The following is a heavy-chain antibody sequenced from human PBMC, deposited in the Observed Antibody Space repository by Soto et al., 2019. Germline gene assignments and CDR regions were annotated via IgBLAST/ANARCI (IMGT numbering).Heavy chain of an antibody. Sequence: EVQLVESGGGVVQPGGSLRLSCAASGFTFSTYDMHWVRQATGKGLEWVSAIGVAGETFYSGSVKGRFSISRENAKNSLYLQMNSLRAEDTAVYFCARERGPNSYGWREFDCWGQGTLVTVSS. V-gene: IGHV3-13*01. J-gene: IGHJ4*02. D-gene: IGHD6-19*01. CDR3: ARERGPNSYGWREFDC. CDR2: IGVAGET. CDR1: GFTFSTYD.